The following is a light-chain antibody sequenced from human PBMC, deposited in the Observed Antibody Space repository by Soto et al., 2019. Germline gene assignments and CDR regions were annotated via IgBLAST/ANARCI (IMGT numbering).Light chain of an antibody. V-gene: IGKV3-20*01. CDR2: GAS. CDR3: HYYGRSPLP. Sequence: EIVLTQSPGTLSLSPGERANISCRVSQRLSGSNVGWYQQRPGQAPSLLIYGASKRTTGVPDRFSGSGSGTDFTLTITRLEPEDFAVYYCHYYGRSPLPFGGGTKVEIK. CDR1: QRLSGSN. J-gene: IGKJ4*01.